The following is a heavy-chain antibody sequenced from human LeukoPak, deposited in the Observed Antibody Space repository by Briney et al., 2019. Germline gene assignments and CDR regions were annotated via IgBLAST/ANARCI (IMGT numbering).Heavy chain of an antibody. CDR3: AKGDGSAWYSLFDN. Sequence: GRSLRLSCAASGFTFSTCAMSWVRQAPGKGLEWVSGISGSGDSTYYADSVKGRFTISRDNSQNTLYLQMNSLGAEDTAVYYCAKGDGSAWYSLFDNWGQGILVTVSS. V-gene: IGHV3-23*01. J-gene: IGHJ4*02. CDR1: GFTFSTCA. CDR2: ISGSGDST. D-gene: IGHD2-21*02.